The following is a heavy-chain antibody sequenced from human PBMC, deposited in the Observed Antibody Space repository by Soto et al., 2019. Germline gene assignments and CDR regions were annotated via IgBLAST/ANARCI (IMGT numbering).Heavy chain of an antibody. V-gene: IGHV1-2*02. CDR3: ARDPYDILTGFDY. CDR1: GYTFTGYY. D-gene: IGHD3-9*01. Sequence: GASVKVSCKASGYTFTGYYMHWVRQAPGQGLEWMGWINPNSGGTNYAQKFQGRVTMTRDTSISTAYMELSRLRSDDTAVYYCARDPYDILTGFDYWGQGTLVTVSS. CDR2: INPNSGGT. J-gene: IGHJ4*02.